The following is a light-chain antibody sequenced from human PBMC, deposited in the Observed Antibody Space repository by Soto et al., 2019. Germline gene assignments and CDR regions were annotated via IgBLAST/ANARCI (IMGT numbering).Light chain of an antibody. CDR3: QQRNNWPPSIS. V-gene: IGKV3-11*01. CDR2: GAS. CDR1: QSVSGY. J-gene: IGKJ5*01. Sequence: EIVLTQSPATLSLSPGERATLSCRASQSVSGYLAWYQQKPGQAPRLLIYGASISATGVPARFSGSGSGTDFTLTISSLEPEDFAVYYCQQRNNWPPSISFGQGTRLEI.